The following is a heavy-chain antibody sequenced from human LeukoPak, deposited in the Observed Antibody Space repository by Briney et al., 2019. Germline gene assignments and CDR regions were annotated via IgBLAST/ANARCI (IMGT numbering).Heavy chain of an antibody. Sequence: SVTVSCMASGGTFSSYAISWVRPAPGQGLEWMGGIIPIFGTVNYAQKFQGRVTITTDESTSTAYMELSSLRSEDTAMYYCARLPHPDWGQGTLVTVSS. CDR3: ARLPHPD. CDR1: GGTFSSYA. CDR2: IIPIFGTV. J-gene: IGHJ4*02. V-gene: IGHV1-69*05.